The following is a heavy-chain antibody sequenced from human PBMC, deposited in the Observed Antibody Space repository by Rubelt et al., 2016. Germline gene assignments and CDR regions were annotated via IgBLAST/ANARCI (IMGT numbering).Heavy chain of an antibody. Sequence: QVQLQESGPGLVKPSGTLSLTCAVSGGSISSSNWWSWVRQPPGKGLEWVAFIRYDGSNKYYADSVKGRFTISRDNSKNTLYLQMSSLRAEDTAVYYCVKDKDEWELGAYFDYWGQGTLVTVSS. J-gene: IGHJ4*02. V-gene: IGHV3-30*02. D-gene: IGHD1-26*01. CDR3: VKDKDEWELGAYFDY. CDR1: GGSISSSNW. CDR2: IRYDGSNK.